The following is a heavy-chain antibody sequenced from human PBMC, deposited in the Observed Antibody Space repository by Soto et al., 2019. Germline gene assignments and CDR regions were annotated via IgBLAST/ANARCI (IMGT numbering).Heavy chain of an antibody. D-gene: IGHD3-10*01. J-gene: IGHJ4*02. CDR1: QGTFRSYS. Sequence: GGSVTVSCQASQGTFRSYSISWVRQTPGQGLEWMGWFIPSFGTANYAQKFQGRVTITADESTSTPYMELSSMRSEDTAVYYCARSSGLWFGESGGYWGQGTLVTVSS. CDR3: ARSSGLWFGESGGY. V-gene: IGHV1-69*13. CDR2: FIPSFGTA.